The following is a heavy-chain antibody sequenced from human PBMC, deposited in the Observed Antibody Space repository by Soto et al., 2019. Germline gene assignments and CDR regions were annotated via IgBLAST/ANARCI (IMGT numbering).Heavy chain of an antibody. CDR2: IYSGGST. D-gene: IGHD5-12*01. CDR1: GFTVSSNY. Sequence: GGSLRLSCAASGFTVSSNYMSWVRQAPGKGLEWVSVIYSGGSTYYADSVKGRFTISRHNSKNTLYLQMNSLRAEDTAVYYCARLNIVANEETFDIWGQGTMVTVSS. CDR3: ARLNIVANEETFDI. V-gene: IGHV3-53*04. J-gene: IGHJ3*02.